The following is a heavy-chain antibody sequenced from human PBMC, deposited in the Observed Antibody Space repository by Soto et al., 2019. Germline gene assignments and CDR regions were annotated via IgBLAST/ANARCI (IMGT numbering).Heavy chain of an antibody. Sequence: SVKVSCKASGGTFSSYAISWVRQAPGQGLEWMGGIIPIFGTANYAQKFQGRVTITADESTSTAYMELSSLGSEDTAVYYCARMDYYDSSGYYGPDYWGQGTLVTVSS. CDR1: GGTFSSYA. CDR2: IIPIFGTA. V-gene: IGHV1-69*13. J-gene: IGHJ4*02. D-gene: IGHD3-22*01. CDR3: ARMDYYDSSGYYGPDY.